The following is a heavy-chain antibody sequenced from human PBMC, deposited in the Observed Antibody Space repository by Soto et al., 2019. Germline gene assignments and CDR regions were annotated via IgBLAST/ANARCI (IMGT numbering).Heavy chain of an antibody. CDR2: ISYDGSNK. Sequence: GGSLRLSCAASGFTFSSYGMHWVRQAPGKGLEWVAVISYDGSNKYYADSVKGRFTISRDNSKNTLYLQMNSLRAEDTAVYYCAKDGSQGSSWYRDYYYYYGMDVWGQGTTVTSP. CDR1: GFTFSSYG. D-gene: IGHD6-13*01. J-gene: IGHJ6*02. CDR3: AKDGSQGSSWYRDYYYYYGMDV. V-gene: IGHV3-30*18.